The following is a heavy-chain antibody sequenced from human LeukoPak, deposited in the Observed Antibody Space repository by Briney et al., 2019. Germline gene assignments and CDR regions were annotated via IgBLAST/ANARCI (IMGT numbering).Heavy chain of an antibody. D-gene: IGHD3-3*01. CDR2: MNPNSGNT. CDR3: ARVGYYDFWSGYYLFDP. V-gene: IGHV1-8*01. Sequence: ASVKVSCKASGYTFTSYDINWVRQATGQGLEWMGWMNPNSGNTGYAQKFQGRVTMTRNTSISTAYMELSSLRSEDTAVYYCARVGYYDFWSGYYLFDPWGQGTLVTVSS. J-gene: IGHJ5*02. CDR1: GYTFTSYD.